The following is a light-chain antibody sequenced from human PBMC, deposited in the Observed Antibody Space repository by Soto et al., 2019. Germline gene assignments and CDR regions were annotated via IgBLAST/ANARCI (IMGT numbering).Light chain of an antibody. J-gene: IGKJ1*01. CDR3: QQSYSTPPWT. Sequence: TQSPGTLSLSPGERATLSCRASQSVSSSLLVWYQQKPGKAPKLLIYAASSLQSGVPSRFSGSGSGTDFTLTISSLQPEDFATYYCQQSYSTPPWTFGQGTKVEIK. V-gene: IGKV1-39*01. CDR1: QSVSSS. CDR2: AAS.